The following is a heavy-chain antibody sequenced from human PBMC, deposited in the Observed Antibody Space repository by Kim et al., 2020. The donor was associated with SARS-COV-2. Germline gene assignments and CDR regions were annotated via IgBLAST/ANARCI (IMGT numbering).Heavy chain of an antibody. CDR3: AKKIDY. CDR2: IYYSGRA. J-gene: IGHJ4*02. V-gene: IGHV4-31*03. CDR1: GDSISSGGYY. Sequence: SETLSLTCTVSGDSISSGGYYWTWIRQHPGKGLEWLGYIYYSGRALYNPSLRSRISMSVDKSNNQFSLNLRSVTAADTAMYYCAKKIDYWGQGTLVTVSS.